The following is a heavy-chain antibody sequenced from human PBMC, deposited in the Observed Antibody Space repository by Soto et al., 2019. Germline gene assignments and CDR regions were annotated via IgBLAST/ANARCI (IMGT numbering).Heavy chain of an antibody. CDR3: EKDNTSRSYGHDGFGI. CDR1: GFTFSSYG. CDR2: IKQDGSEK. D-gene: IGHD6-13*01. V-gene: IGHV3-7*03. J-gene: IGHJ3*02. Sequence: GRTLRLACAASGFTFSSYGLSWVRHAPGKGLEWVANIKQDGSEKYYVDSVKGRFTISRDNAKNSLYLQMNSLRAEDTAVYYCEKDNTSRSYGHDGFGIWAQVPMLTVSS.